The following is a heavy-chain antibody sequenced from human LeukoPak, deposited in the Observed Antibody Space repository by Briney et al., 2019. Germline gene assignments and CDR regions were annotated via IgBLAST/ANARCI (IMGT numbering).Heavy chain of an antibody. CDR1: GGSISSGGYY. V-gene: IGHV4-31*03. CDR2: IYYSGST. D-gene: IGHD3-9*01. J-gene: IGHJ5*02. Sequence: MSSETLSLTCTVSGGSISSGGYYWSWIRQHPGKGLEWIGYIYYSGSTYHNPSLKSRVTMSVDTSENQFSLKLSSVTAADTAVYYCARGDVYYDILTGYYPSNWFDPWGQGTLVTVSS. CDR3: ARGDVYYDILTGYYPSNWFDP.